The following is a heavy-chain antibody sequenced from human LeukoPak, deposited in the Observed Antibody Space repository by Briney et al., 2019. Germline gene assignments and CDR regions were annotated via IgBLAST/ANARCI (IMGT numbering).Heavy chain of an antibody. D-gene: IGHD1-14*01. Sequence: GGSLRLSCAASGLTFSSYNMNWVRQAPGKGLEWVSFISSSSSYIYYADSVKGRFTISRDNAKNSLFLQMNSLRAEDTAVYYCARGTPTTRDFDSWGQGTLVTVSS. CDR1: GLTFSSYN. J-gene: IGHJ4*02. V-gene: IGHV3-21*01. CDR3: ARGTPTTRDFDS. CDR2: ISSSSSYI.